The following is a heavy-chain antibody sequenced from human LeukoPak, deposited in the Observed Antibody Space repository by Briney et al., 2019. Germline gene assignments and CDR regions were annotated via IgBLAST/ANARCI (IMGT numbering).Heavy chain of an antibody. CDR3: ASRRFGELFSS. Sequence: SQTLSLTCAISGDSVSSNSVAWNWIRQSPSRGLEWLGRTYYRSKWYSDYAVSVKRRITINPDTSKNQFSLKLTSVTAADTAVYYCASRRFGELFSSWGQGTLVTVSS. J-gene: IGHJ5*02. CDR2: TYYRSKWYS. V-gene: IGHV6-1*01. CDR1: GDSVSSNSVA. D-gene: IGHD3-10*01.